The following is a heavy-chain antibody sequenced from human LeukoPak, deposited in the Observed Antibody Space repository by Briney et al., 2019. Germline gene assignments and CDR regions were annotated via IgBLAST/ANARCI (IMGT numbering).Heavy chain of an antibody. J-gene: IGHJ2*01. Sequence: SETLSLTCTVSGGSISSYYWSWIRHPPGKGLEWIGYIYYSGSTNYNPSLKSRVTISVDTSKNQFSLKLSSVTAADTAVYYCARDPYSYGYWYFDLWGRGTLVTVSS. V-gene: IGHV4-59*01. CDR3: ARDPYSYGYWYFDL. D-gene: IGHD5-18*01. CDR2: IYYSGST. CDR1: GGSISSYY.